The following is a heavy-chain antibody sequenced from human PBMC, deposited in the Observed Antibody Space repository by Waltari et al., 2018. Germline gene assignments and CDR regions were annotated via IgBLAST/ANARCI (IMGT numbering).Heavy chain of an antibody. D-gene: IGHD6-19*01. Sequence: QVQLVESGGGVVQPGRSLRLSCAASGFAFRTYGMHWVRQAPGKGLEWLAVISYDGSNKLYADSVKGRFTLSRDKSKNTLFLQMNSLRAEDTAVYYCAKEDIAVAGDAFEFWGQGTKVTVSS. J-gene: IGHJ3*01. CDR2: ISYDGSNK. CDR3: AKEDIAVAGDAFEF. V-gene: IGHV3-30*18. CDR1: GFAFRTYG.